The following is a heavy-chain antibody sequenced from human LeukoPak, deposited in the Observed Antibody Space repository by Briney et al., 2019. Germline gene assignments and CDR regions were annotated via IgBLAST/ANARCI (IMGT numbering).Heavy chain of an antibody. CDR2: IKQDGSEK. J-gene: IGHJ6*03. Sequence: PGGSLRLSCAASGFTFSSYAMSWVRQAPGKGLEWVANIKQDGSEKYYVDSVKGRFTISRDNAKNSLYLQMNSLRAEDTAVYYCARDRIVATISGYYYYMDVWGKGTTVTVSS. D-gene: IGHD5-12*01. V-gene: IGHV3-7*01. CDR3: ARDRIVATISGYYYYMDV. CDR1: GFTFSSYA.